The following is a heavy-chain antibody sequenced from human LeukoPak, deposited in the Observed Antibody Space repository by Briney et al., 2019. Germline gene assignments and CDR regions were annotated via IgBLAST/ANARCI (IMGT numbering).Heavy chain of an antibody. CDR3: AREGLRRSNWFDP. D-gene: IGHD3/OR15-3a*01. J-gene: IGHJ5*02. V-gene: IGHV1-18*01. Sequence: PSVKASCKPSGYTFTRYAISGVPQAPGQGLEWMGWISAYNGNTNYAQKLQGRVTMTTDTSTSTAYMELRSLRSDDTAVYYCAREGLRRSNWFDPWGQGTLVTVSS. CDR2: ISAYNGNT. CDR1: GYTFTRYA.